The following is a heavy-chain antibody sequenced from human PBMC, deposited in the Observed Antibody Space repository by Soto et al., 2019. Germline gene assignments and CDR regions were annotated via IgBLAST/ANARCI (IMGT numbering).Heavy chain of an antibody. Sequence: QVQLQESGPGLVEPSGTLSLTCAVSNGSISSTNWWTWVRQPPGKGLEWIGEIYQSGSTYYNPSLKSRVTMSIDQSKNQFSLQLRSVTAADTAVYYCAKGLYYGSAVFDPWGQGILVMVSS. CDR2: IYQSGST. D-gene: IGHD3-10*01. CDR1: NGSISSTNW. CDR3: AKGLYYGSAVFDP. V-gene: IGHV4-4*02. J-gene: IGHJ5*02.